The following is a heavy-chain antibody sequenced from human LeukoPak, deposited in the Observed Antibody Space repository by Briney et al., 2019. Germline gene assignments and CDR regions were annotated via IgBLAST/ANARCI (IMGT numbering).Heavy chain of an antibody. Sequence: ASVKVSCKSSGYTFTSYGISWVRQAPGQGLEWMGWISAYNGNTNYAQKLQGRVTMTTDTSTSTAYMELRSLRSDDTAVYYCARDPGIAVAGLLDYWGQGTLVTVSS. J-gene: IGHJ4*02. CDR3: ARDPGIAVAGLLDY. CDR2: ISAYNGNT. D-gene: IGHD6-19*01. V-gene: IGHV1-18*04. CDR1: GYTFTSYG.